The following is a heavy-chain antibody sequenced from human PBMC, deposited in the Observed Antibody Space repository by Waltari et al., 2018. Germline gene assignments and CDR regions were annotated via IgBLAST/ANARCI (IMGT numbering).Heavy chain of an antibody. CDR3: ARDREYYFDY. CDR1: GFTCSRHG. V-gene: IGHV3-23*01. J-gene: IGHJ4*02. Sequence: EVQLLESGGGLLQPGGSLRLSCTASGFTCSRHGMSWVRQAPGKGLEWVSEISGNGDSIYYPDSVKGRFTISRDNSKNTLYLQMNSLSVEDTAIYFCARDREYYFDYWGQGTPVTVSS. CDR2: ISGNGDSI. D-gene: IGHD3-10*01.